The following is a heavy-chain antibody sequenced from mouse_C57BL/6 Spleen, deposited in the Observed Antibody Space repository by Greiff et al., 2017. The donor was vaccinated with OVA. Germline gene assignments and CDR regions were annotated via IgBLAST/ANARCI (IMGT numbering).Heavy chain of an antibody. CDR2: FHPYNDDT. J-gene: IGHJ2*01. V-gene: IGHV1-47*01. Sequence: VKLQESGAELVKPGASVKMSCKASGYTFTTYPIEWMKQNHGKSLEWIGNFHPYNDDTKYNEKFKGKATLTVEKSSSTVYLELSRLTSDDSAVYYCARGYYGSRGRYYFDYWGQGTTLTVSS. D-gene: IGHD1-1*01. CDR3: ARGYYGSRGRYYFDY. CDR1: GYTFTTYP.